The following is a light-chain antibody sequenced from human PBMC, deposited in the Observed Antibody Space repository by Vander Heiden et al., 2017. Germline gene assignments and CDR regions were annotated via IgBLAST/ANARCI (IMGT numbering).Light chain of an antibody. CDR3: AAWDDSLNGFWV. V-gene: IGLV1-44*01. Sequence: QSVLTQQPSASGTPGQRFTISCSGSSSNIGSNTVNWYQQFPGTAPKLLIYSNNQRPSGVPDRFSGSKSGTSASLAISGLQSEDEADYYCAAWDDSLNGFWVFGGGTKLTVL. CDR1: SSNIGSNT. CDR2: SNN. J-gene: IGLJ3*02.